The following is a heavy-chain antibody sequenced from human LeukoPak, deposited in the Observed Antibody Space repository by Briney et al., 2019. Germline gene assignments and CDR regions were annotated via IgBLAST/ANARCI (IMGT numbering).Heavy chain of an antibody. CDR3: ASEGYGYRYYYYYMDV. Sequence: GGSLRLSCAASGFTFSDYYLSWIRQAPGKGLEWVSYISSSGSTIYYADSVKGRFTISRDNAKNSLYLQMNSLRAEDTAVYYCASEGYGYRYYYYYMDVWGKGTTVTVSS. D-gene: IGHD5-18*01. V-gene: IGHV3-11*04. J-gene: IGHJ6*03. CDR1: GFTFSDYY. CDR2: ISSSGSTI.